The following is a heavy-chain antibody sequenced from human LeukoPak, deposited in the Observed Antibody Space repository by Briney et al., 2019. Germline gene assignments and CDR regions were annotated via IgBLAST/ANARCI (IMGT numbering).Heavy chain of an antibody. J-gene: IGHJ6*03. D-gene: IGHD2-2*01. CDR3: SRQAMDCSSTSCHFYYYYIDV. Sequence: QPGGSLRLSCAASGFTFSSYGMHWVRQASGKGLEWVGRIRSKANNYATAYAASVKGRFTISRDDSKNTAYLQMNSLKTEDTAVYYCSRQAMDCSSTSCHFYYYYIDVWGKGTTVTVSS. V-gene: IGHV3-73*01. CDR2: IRSKANNYAT. CDR1: GFTFSSYG.